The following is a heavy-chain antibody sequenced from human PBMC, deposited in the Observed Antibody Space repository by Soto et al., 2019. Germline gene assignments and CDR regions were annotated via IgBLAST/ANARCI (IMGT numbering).Heavy chain of an antibody. Sequence: XESLKISCKGFGYTFTTFWISWVRQMPGKALEWMGRIDPSDSNTNYSPSFQGHVTISVDKSINTAYLQWGSLKASDTAIYYCARLYCTTNTCDSWFDHWGQGTLVTVSS. CDR2: IDPSDSNT. D-gene: IGHD2-8*01. CDR3: ARLYCTTNTCDSWFDH. J-gene: IGHJ5*02. V-gene: IGHV5-10-1*01. CDR1: GYTFTTFW.